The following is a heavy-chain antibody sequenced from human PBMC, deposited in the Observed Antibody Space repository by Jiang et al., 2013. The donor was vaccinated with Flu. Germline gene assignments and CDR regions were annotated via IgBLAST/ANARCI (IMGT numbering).Heavy chain of an antibody. CDR1: GASINTHF. D-gene: IGHD7-27*01. CDR3: ARNWGDNYNNDF. CDR2: INYSEDT. J-gene: IGHJ4*02. V-gene: IGHV4-59*11. Sequence: GPGLVKPSETLSLTCSVSGASINTHFWGWLRQPPGKGLEWIGYINYSEDTNYNPSLKSRVTMSIDTSKNQFYLSLSSVTAADTAVYYCARNWGDNYNNDFWGQGTLVTVSS.